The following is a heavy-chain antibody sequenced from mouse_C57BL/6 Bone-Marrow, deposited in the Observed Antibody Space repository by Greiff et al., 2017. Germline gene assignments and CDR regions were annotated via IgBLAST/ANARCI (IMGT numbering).Heavy chain of an antibody. V-gene: IGHV1-85*01. D-gene: IGHD2-5*01. CDR2: IYPSDGST. CDR3: ARYYYSNYGFAY. CDR1: GYTFTSYD. J-gene: IGHJ3*01. Sequence: QVQLQQSGPELVKPGASVKLSCKASGYTFTSYDLNWVTQRPGQGLEWIEWIYPSDGSTNYNEKFKGKATLTVDTSSSTAYMELHSLTSEDSAVYFCARYYYSNYGFAYWGQGTLVNVSA.